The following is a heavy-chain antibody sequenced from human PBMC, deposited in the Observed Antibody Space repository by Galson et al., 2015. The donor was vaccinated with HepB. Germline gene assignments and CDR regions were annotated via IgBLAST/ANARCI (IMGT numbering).Heavy chain of an antibody. CDR3: ARSLAAAPGGYYYYYYMDV. CDR1: GYTFTGYY. Sequence: SVTVSCKASGYTFTGYYMHWVRQAPGQGLEWMGWINPNSGDTNYAQKFQGRVTMTRDTSISTAYMELSRLRSDDTAVYYCARSLAAAPGGYYYYYYMDVWGKGTTVTVSS. CDR2: INPNSGDT. J-gene: IGHJ6*03. V-gene: IGHV1-2*02. D-gene: IGHD6-13*01.